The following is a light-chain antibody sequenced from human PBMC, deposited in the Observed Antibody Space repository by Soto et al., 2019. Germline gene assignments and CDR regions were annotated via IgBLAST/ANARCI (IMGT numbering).Light chain of an antibody. CDR2: KAS. CDR1: QTISSW. Sequence: DIQMTQYPSTLSGSVRDRASIXXLASQTISSWLAWYQQQKGKAPKLLIYKASTLKSGVPSRFSGRGSGTDFTLTISSLQTEDFATYYCQQSYSNRITFGQGTRLEIK. V-gene: IGKV1-5*03. CDR3: QQSYSNRIT. J-gene: IGKJ5*01.